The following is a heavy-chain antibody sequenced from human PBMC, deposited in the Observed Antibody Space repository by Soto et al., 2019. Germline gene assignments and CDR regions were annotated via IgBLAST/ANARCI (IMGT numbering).Heavy chain of an antibody. J-gene: IGHJ4*02. V-gene: IGHV4-31*03. Sequence: QVQLQESGPGLLKPSQTLSLTCTVSGGSISSGTYYWSWIRQHPGQGLEWIGYIYSSGSTYYNPSLESRVTISVDTSKNQFSLNLTSVTAAATAVYYCARWLQRLGFDFWGQGTLVTGSS. CDR2: IYSSGST. CDR1: GGSISSGTYY. D-gene: IGHD5-12*01. CDR3: ARWLQRLGFDF.